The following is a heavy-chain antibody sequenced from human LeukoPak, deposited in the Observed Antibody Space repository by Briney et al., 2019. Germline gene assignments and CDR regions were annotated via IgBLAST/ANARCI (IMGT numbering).Heavy chain of an antibody. V-gene: IGHV3-33*01. J-gene: IGHJ3*02. CDR1: GFTFSRYG. D-gene: IGHD3-9*01. CDR3: ARAYYDTLTGPADDAFDI. CDR2: IWFDGSNK. Sequence: GGSLRLSCAASGFTFSRYGMHWVRQAPGKGLQWVAVIWFDGSNKYYADSVKGRFTISRDNSKNRLYLQMNSLRVEDAAAYYCARAYYDTLTGPADDAFDIWGQGTMVTVSS.